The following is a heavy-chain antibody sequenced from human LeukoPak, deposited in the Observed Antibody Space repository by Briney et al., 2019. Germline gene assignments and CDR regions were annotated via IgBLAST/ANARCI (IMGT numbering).Heavy chain of an antibody. J-gene: IGHJ4*02. CDR1: GYTFTGYH. CDR3: ARDQGSLTRSWYTGY. CDR2: INPYSGDT. Sequence: GASVKVSCKASGYTFTGYHIHWVRQAPGQGLEWMGRINPYSGDTNFAQKFQGRVTMTRDTSITTAYTDLSSLTPDDTAVYFCARDQGSLTRSWYTGYWGPGTQVTVSS. D-gene: IGHD6-13*01. V-gene: IGHV1-2*06.